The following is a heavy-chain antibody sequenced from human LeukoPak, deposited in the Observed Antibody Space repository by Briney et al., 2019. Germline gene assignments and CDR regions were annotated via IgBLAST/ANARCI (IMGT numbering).Heavy chain of an antibody. Sequence: GESLKISCKGSGYSFTSYSSGWVRQMPGEGLEWMGIIYPGDSDTRYSPSFQGQVTISADKSISTAYLQWSSLKASDTAMYYCARRGNWNAEAFDYWGQGTLVTVSS. V-gene: IGHV5-51*01. D-gene: IGHD1-1*01. J-gene: IGHJ4*02. CDR3: ARRGNWNAEAFDY. CDR2: IYPGDSDT. CDR1: GYSFTSYS.